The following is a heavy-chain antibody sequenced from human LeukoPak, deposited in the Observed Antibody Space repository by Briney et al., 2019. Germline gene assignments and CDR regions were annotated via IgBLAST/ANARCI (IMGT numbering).Heavy chain of an antibody. Sequence: GGSLRLSCRASGFTFSDACMSWVRQAPGKGLEWVAQIYSQSEGGTTGYAAPVKGRFTISRDDAENTLFLQMNSLKSEDTALYYCCTDYYDFWSGPHWGQGSLVTVSS. J-gene: IGHJ4*02. V-gene: IGHV3-15*01. D-gene: IGHD3-3*01. CDR3: CTDYYDFWSGPH. CDR1: GFTFSDAC. CDR2: IYSQSEGGTT.